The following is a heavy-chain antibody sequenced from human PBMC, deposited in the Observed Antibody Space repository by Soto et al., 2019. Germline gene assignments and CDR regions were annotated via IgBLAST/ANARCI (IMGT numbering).Heavy chain of an antibody. CDR3: TTDVGPGPGFFDY. J-gene: IGHJ4*02. CDR1: GFSFKTAW. Sequence: GGSLRLSCAASGFSFKTAWMSWVRQAPGKGLEWVGRIKTESEGGTTDHAAPVKGRFIISRDDSKNTLYLQVKSLKIEDSGVYYCTTDVGPGPGFFDYWGQGTLVTVYS. CDR2: IKTESEGGTT. D-gene: IGHD2-15*01. V-gene: IGHV3-15*01.